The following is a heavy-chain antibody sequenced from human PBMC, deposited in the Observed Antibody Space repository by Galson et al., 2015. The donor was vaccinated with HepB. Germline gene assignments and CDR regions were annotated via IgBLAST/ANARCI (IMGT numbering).Heavy chain of an antibody. CDR2: ISYDGSNK. CDR1: GFTFSSYG. D-gene: IGHD3-3*01. Sequence: SLRLSCAASGFTFSSYGMHWVRQAPGKGLEWVAVISYDGSNKYYADSVKGRFTISRDNAKNSLYLQMNSLRAEDTAVYYCARDHWEIFWSGAYDYWGQGTLVTVSS. V-gene: IGHV3-30*03. J-gene: IGHJ4*02. CDR3: ARDHWEIFWSGAYDY.